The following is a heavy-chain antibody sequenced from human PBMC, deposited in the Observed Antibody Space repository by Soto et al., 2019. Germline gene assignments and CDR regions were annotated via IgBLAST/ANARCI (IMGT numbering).Heavy chain of an antibody. CDR3: AKDGNPIPYLTGYYRLGWFDP. Sequence: PGGSLRLSCAASGFTFSSYAMSWVRQAPGKGLEWVSAISGSGGSTYYAGSVKGRFTISRDNSKNTLYLQMNSLRAEDTAVYYCAKDGNPIPYLTGYYRLGWFDPWGQGTLVTVSS. V-gene: IGHV3-23*01. CDR1: GFTFSSYA. D-gene: IGHD3-9*01. J-gene: IGHJ5*02. CDR2: ISGSGGST.